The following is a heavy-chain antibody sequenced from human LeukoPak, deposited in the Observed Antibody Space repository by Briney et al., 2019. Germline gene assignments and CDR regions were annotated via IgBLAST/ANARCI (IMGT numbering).Heavy chain of an antibody. V-gene: IGHV3-30*04. J-gene: IGHJ4*02. Sequence: GGSLRLSCAASGFTFSSYAMHWVRQAPGKGLEWVALISYDGSNKYYADSVKGRFTISRDNSKNTLYLQMNSLRAEDTAVYYCAKDTGATRVLDYWGQGTLVTVSS. D-gene: IGHD1-26*01. CDR2: ISYDGSNK. CDR3: AKDTGATRVLDY. CDR1: GFTFSSYA.